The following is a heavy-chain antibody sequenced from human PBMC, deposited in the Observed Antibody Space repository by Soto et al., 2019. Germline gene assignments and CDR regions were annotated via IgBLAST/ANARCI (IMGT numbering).Heavy chain of an antibody. J-gene: IGHJ6*02. D-gene: IGHD2-15*01. Sequence: ASVKVSCKASGYTFTSYGISWVRQAPGQGLEWMGWISAYNGNTNYAQKLQGRVTMTTDTSTSTAYMELRSLRSDDTAVYYCARDYPDAGGSSGQDYDGMDVWGQGTTVTVSS. CDR2: ISAYNGNT. V-gene: IGHV1-18*01. CDR1: GYTFTSYG. CDR3: ARDYPDAGGSSGQDYDGMDV.